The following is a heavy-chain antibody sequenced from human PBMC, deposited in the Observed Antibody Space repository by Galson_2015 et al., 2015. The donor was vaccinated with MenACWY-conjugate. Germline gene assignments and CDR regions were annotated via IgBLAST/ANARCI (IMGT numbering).Heavy chain of an antibody. CDR3: ARERDVNYLPGITVGREEPLDV. CDR2: ISGCNGKT. D-gene: IGHD3-10*01. CDR1: GYFFSNYG. Sequence: SVKVSCKASGYFFSNYGINWGRQAPGQGLEYMGWISGCNGKTDYAQKFQGRVTLTTDTSTSPTYMEMRSLRSDDTAIYFCARERDVNYLPGITVGREEPLDVWGQGTLVTVSS. J-gene: IGHJ6*02. V-gene: IGHV1-18*01.